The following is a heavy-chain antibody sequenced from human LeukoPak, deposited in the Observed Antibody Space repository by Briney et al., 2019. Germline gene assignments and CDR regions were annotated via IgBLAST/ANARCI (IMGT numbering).Heavy chain of an antibody. Sequence: ASVKVSCKASGYTFTSYYMHWVRQAPGQGLEWMGIINPSGGSTSYAQKFQGRVTMTRDMSTSTVYMELSSLRSEDTAVYYCARVTIVGATTKYYFDYWGQGTLVTVSS. CDR2: INPSGGST. CDR1: GYTFTSYY. D-gene: IGHD1-26*01. V-gene: IGHV1-46*01. J-gene: IGHJ4*02. CDR3: ARVTIVGATTKYYFDY.